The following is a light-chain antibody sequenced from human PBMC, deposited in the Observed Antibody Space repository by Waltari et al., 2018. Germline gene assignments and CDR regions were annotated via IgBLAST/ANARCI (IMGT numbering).Light chain of an antibody. V-gene: IGLV2-23*02. CDR2: EVI. J-gene: IGLJ1*01. Sequence: QSALTPPASVSGTPGQSITISCTGTTSDVGTSDLVSWYQQHPGKAPNLLICEVIKRPSGVSSRFSGSKSGNTASLTISGLQAEDEADYYCCSYAGRGTYVFGSGTKVTVL. CDR3: CSYAGRGTYV. CDR1: TSDVGTSDL.